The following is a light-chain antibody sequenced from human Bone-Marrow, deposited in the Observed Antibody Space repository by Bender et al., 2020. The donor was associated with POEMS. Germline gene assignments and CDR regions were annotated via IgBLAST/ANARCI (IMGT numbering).Light chain of an antibody. CDR1: SSNIGAHA. CDR2: SSH. Sequence: QSVLTQPPSASGTPGQRVTISCSGGSSNIGAHAVNWYQHLPGTAPKLLIYSSHRRPSEVPDRFSGSRSGTSASLAIRWPPSWDEAYFLCAGWDDRPNGWVFRGGTKLTVL. CDR3: AGWDDRPNGWV. V-gene: IGLV1-44*01. J-gene: IGLJ3*02.